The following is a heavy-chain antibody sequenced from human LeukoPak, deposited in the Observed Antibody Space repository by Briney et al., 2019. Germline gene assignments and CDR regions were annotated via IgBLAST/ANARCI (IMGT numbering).Heavy chain of an antibody. CDR2: INHSGNT. CDR1: GGSLSAYF. J-gene: IGHJ4*02. D-gene: IGHD3-10*01. Sequence: KPSETLSLTCGVYGGSLSAYFWSWIRQPPGKGLEWIAEINHSGNTNYNPSLKSRVTISVDTSKNQFSLKLNSVTAADTAVYYCARSITMARGVRPIWGQGTLVTVSS. CDR3: ARSITMARGVRPI. V-gene: IGHV4-34*01.